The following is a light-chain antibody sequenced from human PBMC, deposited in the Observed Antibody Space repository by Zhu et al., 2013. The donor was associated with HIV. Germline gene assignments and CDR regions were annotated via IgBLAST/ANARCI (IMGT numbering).Light chain of an antibody. CDR3: QQYGGSPLA. J-gene: IGKJ3*01. CDR1: QSVSSY. Sequence: EVVLTQSPATLSLSPGERATLSCRASQSVSSYLAWYQQKPGQAPRLLIYDASNRATGIPARFSGSGSGTDFTLTINRLEPEDFALYYCQQYGGSPLAFGPGTKVDIK. CDR2: DAS. V-gene: IGKV3-20*01.